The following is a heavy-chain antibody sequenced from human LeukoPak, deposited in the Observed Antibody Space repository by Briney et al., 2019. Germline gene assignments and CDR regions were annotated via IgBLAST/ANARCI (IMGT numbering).Heavy chain of an antibody. D-gene: IGHD3-22*01. V-gene: IGHV4-39*01. Sequence: SETLSLTCTVSGGSISSSSYYWGWIRQPPGKGLEWIGSIYYSGSTYYNPSLKSRVTISVDTSKNQFSLKLSSVTAADTAVYYCARLYDASSGYYEYNWFDPWGQGTLVTVSS. CDR3: ARLYDASSGYYEYNWFDP. J-gene: IGHJ5*02. CDR1: GGSISSSSYY. CDR2: IYYSGST.